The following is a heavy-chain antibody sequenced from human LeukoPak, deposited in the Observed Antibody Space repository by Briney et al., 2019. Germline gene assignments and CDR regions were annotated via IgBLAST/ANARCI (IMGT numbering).Heavy chain of an antibody. V-gene: IGHV1-69*06. D-gene: IGHD4-17*01. Sequence: ANYAQKFQGGVTITADKSTNTAYMELSSLRSEDTAVYYCARQLYGDLDYWGQGTLVTVSS. CDR3: ARQLYGDLDY. J-gene: IGHJ4*02. CDR2: A.